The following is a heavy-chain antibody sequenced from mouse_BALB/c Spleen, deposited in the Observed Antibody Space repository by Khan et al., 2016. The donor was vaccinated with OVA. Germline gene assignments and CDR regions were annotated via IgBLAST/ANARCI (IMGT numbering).Heavy chain of an antibody. D-gene: IGHD2-12*01. Sequence: EVQLQESGPSLVKPSQTLSLTCSVTGDSITSGYWNWIRKFPGNELEYMGYINYSGGTYYNPSLKSRISLTRDTSKNQYYLQLKSVTAEDTAIFYCAGYGSYLAYWGQGTLVTVSA. J-gene: IGHJ3*01. CDR1: GDSITSGY. V-gene: IGHV3-8*02. CDR3: AGYGSYLAY. CDR2: INYSGGT.